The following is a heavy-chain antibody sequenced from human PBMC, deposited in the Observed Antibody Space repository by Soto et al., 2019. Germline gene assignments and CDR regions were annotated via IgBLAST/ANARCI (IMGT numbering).Heavy chain of an antibody. Sequence: GGSLRLSCAASEFTFSNAWMNWVRQAPGKGLEWVGRIKSKTDGGTTDYAAPVKGRFTISRDDSKNTLYLQMNSLKAEDTAVYYCTTKGSGSWSHFDHWGQGTLVTVSS. D-gene: IGHD6-13*01. V-gene: IGHV3-15*07. CDR2: IKSKTDGGTT. CDR1: EFTFSNAW. CDR3: TTKGSGSWSHFDH. J-gene: IGHJ4*02.